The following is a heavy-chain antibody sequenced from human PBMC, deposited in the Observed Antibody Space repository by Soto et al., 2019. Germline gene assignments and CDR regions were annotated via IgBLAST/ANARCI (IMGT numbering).Heavy chain of an antibody. CDR3: AKDGYRYSSSWPLDY. CDR1: GFTFSSYG. D-gene: IGHD6-13*01. V-gene: IGHV3-30*18. CDR2: ISYDGSNK. Sequence: PGGSLRLSCAASGFTFSSYGMHWVRQAPGKGLEWVAVISYDGSNKYYADSVKGRFTISRDNSKNTLYLQMNSLRAEDTAVYYCAKDGYRYSSSWPLDYWGQGTLVTVSS. J-gene: IGHJ4*02.